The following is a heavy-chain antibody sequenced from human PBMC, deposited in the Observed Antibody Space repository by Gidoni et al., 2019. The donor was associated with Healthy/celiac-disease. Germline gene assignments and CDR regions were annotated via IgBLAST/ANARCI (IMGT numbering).Heavy chain of an antibody. CDR3: TRLSGYCSGGSCYSGGTNYYYYGMDV. J-gene: IGHJ6*02. V-gene: IGHV3-73*02. CDR2: IRSKANSYAT. D-gene: IGHD2-15*01. CDR1: GFTFRGSA. Sequence: EVQLVESGGGLVQPGGSLKLSCAASGFTFRGSAMHWVRQASGNGLEWVGRIRSKANSYATAYAASVKGRFTISRDDSKNTAYLQMNSLKTEDTAVYDCTRLSGYCSGGSCYSGGTNYYYYGMDVWGQGTTVTVSS.